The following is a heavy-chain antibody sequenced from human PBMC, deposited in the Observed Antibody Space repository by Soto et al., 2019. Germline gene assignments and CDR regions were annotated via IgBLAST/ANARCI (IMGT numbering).Heavy chain of an antibody. V-gene: IGHV3-33*01. CDR2: IWYDGTNE. CDR1: GFTFSSDG. J-gene: IGHJ3*02. Sequence: QVPLVESGGGVVQPGRSLRLSCAASGFTFSSDGMHWVRQAPGKGLEWVAVIWYDGTNENYGDSVKGRFTISRDNSKNTLYLQMNSLRAEDTAVYYCARDDYANARAFDIWGQGTMVTVSS. CDR3: ARDDYANARAFDI. D-gene: IGHD4-17*01.